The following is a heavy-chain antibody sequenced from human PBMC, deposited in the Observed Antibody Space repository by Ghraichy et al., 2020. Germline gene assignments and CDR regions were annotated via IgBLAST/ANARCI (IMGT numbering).Heavy chain of an antibody. CDR1: GFDFSSFN. J-gene: IGHJ4*02. CDR3: VRRPEDYIWGTSRPFDH. Sequence: GGYLRLSCSASGFDFSSFNMYWVRQAPGKGLEYVSGISSNGATTYYADSVKGRFTISRDNPKNTLYFQMSSLKTEDTAVYYCVRRPEDYIWGTSRPFDHWGQGTLVSVSP. V-gene: IGHV3-64D*06. CDR2: ISSNGATT. D-gene: IGHD3-16*02.